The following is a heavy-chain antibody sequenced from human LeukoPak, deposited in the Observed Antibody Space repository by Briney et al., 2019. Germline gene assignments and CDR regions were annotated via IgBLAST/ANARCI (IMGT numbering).Heavy chain of an antibody. D-gene: IGHD6-19*01. CDR1: GFTFSSYA. CDR3: ARGESSGWYNWFDP. V-gene: IGHV3-30-3*01. CDR2: ISYDGSNK. Sequence: PGGSLRLSCAASGFTFSSYAMHWVRQAPGKGLEWVAVISYDGSNKYYADSVKGRFTISRDNSKNTLYLQMNSLRAGDTAVYYCARGESSGWYNWFDPWGQGTLVTISS. J-gene: IGHJ5*02.